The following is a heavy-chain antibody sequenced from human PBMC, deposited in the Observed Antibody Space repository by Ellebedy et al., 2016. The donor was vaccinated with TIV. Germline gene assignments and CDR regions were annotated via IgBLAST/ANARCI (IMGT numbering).Heavy chain of an antibody. J-gene: IGHJ5*02. Sequence: MPSETLSLTCTVSGDSISSGSFYWGWIRQPPGKGLEWIGNIYFSGSTHYNPSLKSRVTISLDTSKNQFSMRLSSVTAADTALYYCGRDPWGLDWFDLWGQGTLVTVSS. D-gene: IGHD1-26*01. CDR3: GRDPWGLDWFDL. V-gene: IGHV4-39*07. CDR1: GDSISSGSFY. CDR2: IYFSGST.